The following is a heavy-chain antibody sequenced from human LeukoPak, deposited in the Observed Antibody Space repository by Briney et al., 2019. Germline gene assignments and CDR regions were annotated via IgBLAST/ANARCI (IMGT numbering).Heavy chain of an antibody. V-gene: IGHV3-7*01. J-gene: IGHJ6*02. CDR2: IRQEGSEK. D-gene: IGHD5-12*01. CDR1: GFTFSSYW. CDR3: VRDYGSTGYDTIDV. Sequence: GGSLRLSCAASGFTFSSYWMGWVRQAPGQGLEWVANIRQEGSEKNYADSVKGRFTISRDNAKNSLYLQMSSLRAEDTAVYYCVRDYGSTGYDTIDVWGQGTTVTVSS.